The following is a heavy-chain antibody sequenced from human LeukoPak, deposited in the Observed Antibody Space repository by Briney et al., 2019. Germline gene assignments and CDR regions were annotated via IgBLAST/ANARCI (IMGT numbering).Heavy chain of an antibody. CDR1: GYTFTSYD. D-gene: IGHD5-24*01. V-gene: IGHV1-8*01. Sequence: ASVKVSCKASGYTFTSYDINWVRQATGQGLEWMGWMNPNSGNTGCAQKFQGRVTMTRNTSISTAYMELSSLRSEDTAVYYCARSRDGYNYYFDYWGQGTLVTVSS. CDR3: ARSRDGYNYYFDY. J-gene: IGHJ4*02. CDR2: MNPNSGNT.